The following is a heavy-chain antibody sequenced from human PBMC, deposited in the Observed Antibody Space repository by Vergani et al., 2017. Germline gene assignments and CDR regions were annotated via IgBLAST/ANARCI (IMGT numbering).Heavy chain of an antibody. D-gene: IGHD3-10*01. Sequence: EVQLVQSGAEVKKPGESLKISCKGSGYSFTSYWIGWVRQMPGKGLEWMGIIYPGDSDTRYSPSFQGQVTISADKSISTAYLQWSSLKASDTAMYYCARRGYYYGSGSPSYDYYMDVWGKGTTVTVSS. CDR1: GYSFTSYW. J-gene: IGHJ6*03. CDR3: ARRGYYYGSGSPSYDYYMDV. CDR2: IYPGDSDT. V-gene: IGHV5-51*03.